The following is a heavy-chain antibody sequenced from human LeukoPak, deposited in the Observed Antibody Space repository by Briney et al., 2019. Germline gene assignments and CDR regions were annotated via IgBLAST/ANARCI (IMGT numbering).Heavy chain of an antibody. D-gene: IGHD3-10*01. Sequence: ASVKVSCKASGYTFTGSYMHWVRQAPGQGLEWMGWINPNSGVSNYAQKFRGRVTMTRDTSISTAYMELSRLTSDDTAVYYCARDMGEYYYGSGSLGEDYWGQGTLVTVSS. CDR1: GYTFTGSY. J-gene: IGHJ4*02. V-gene: IGHV1-2*02. CDR2: INPNSGVS. CDR3: ARDMGEYYYGSGSLGEDY.